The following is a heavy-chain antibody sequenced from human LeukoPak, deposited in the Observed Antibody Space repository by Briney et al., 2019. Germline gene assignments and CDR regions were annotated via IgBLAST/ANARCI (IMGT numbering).Heavy chain of an antibody. CDR2: LKPRTDGGTP. J-gene: IGHJ4*02. V-gene: IGHV3-15*01. Sequence: GGPLTLSCVASGFTLSDARMIWLRQAPGKGREGVGRLKPRTDGGTPDYAEGVKGSFTISREESKNTLYLQMNSLKTEHTAVYYCSLADCGSGTCSDSWGQRTLVTVSS. D-gene: IGHD2-21*01. CDR1: GFTLSDAR. CDR3: SLADCGSGTCSDS.